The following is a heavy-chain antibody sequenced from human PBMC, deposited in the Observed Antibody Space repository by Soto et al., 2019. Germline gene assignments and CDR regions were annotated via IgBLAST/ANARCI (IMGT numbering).Heavy chain of an antibody. CDR1: GGSFSGYY. Sequence: PSETLSLTCAVYGGSFSGYYWSWIRQPPGKGLEWIGEINHSGSTNYNPSLKSRVTISVDTSKNQFSLKLSSVTAADTAVYYCARLPYYYDSSGHGLDYWGQGTLVTVSS. CDR2: INHSGST. V-gene: IGHV4-34*01. CDR3: ARLPYYYDSSGHGLDY. J-gene: IGHJ4*02. D-gene: IGHD3-22*01.